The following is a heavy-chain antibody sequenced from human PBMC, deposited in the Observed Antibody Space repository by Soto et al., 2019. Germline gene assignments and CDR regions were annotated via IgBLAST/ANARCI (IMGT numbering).Heavy chain of an antibody. Sequence: SETLSLTCAVYGGSVNGYYWNWIRPPPGKGLEWIGEINHTGGTHYNPSLKSRVTMSVDTSKNQFSLRLSSVTAADTAIYYCATRITVFGLLIPPFDPWGQEPRSPSPQ. CDR3: ATRITVFGLLIPPFDP. CDR2: INHTGGT. J-gene: IGHJ5*02. V-gene: IGHV4-34*01. CDR1: GGSVNGYY. D-gene: IGHD3-3*01.